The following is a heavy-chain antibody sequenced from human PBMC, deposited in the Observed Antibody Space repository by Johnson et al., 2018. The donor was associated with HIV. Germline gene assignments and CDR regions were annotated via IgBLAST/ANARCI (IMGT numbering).Heavy chain of an antibody. V-gene: IGHV3-7*01. Sequence: EVQLVESGGGLVQPGGSLRLSCAASGFTFSSYWMSWVRQAPGKGLEWVANIKQDGSEKYYVDSVKGRFTISRDNAKNSLYLQMNSLRAEDTAVYYCARVAYYDSSGYLGVYAFDIWGQGTMVTVSS. CDR3: ARVAYYDSSGYLGVYAFDI. CDR1: GFTFSSYW. D-gene: IGHD3-22*01. CDR2: IKQDGSEK. J-gene: IGHJ3*02.